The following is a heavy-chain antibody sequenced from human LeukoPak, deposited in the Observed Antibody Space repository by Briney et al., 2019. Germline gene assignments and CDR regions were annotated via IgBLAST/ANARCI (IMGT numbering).Heavy chain of an antibody. CDR1: GGSISSDNYY. Sequence: PSETLSLTCTVSGGSISSDNYYWGWVRQPPGKGLEWIASIYYSGNTYYNPSLKSRVTMSVDTSKNQFSLKLDSVTAADTAVYFCSRYRYTYGSNLDYWGQGTLVTVSS. D-gene: IGHD5-18*01. V-gene: IGHV4-39*01. J-gene: IGHJ4*02. CDR3: SRYRYTYGSNLDY. CDR2: IYYSGNT.